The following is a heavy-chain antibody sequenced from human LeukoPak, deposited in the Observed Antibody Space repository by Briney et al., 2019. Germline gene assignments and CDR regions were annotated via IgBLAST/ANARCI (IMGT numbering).Heavy chain of an antibody. D-gene: IGHD3-3*01. CDR2: IKQDGSEK. Sequence: TGGSLRLSCAASGFTFSSYWMSWVRQAPGKGLEWVANIKQDGSEKYYVDSVKGRFTISRDNAKNSLYLQMNSLRAEDTVVYYCARGVLTHGITIFGVVEQYYFDYWGQGTLVTVSS. J-gene: IGHJ4*02. CDR1: GFTFSSYW. V-gene: IGHV3-7*01. CDR3: ARGVLTHGITIFGVVEQYYFDY.